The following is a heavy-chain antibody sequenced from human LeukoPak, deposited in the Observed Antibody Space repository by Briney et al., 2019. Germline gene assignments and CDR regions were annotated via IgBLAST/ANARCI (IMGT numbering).Heavy chain of an antibody. V-gene: IGHV3-74*01. D-gene: IGHD5-18*01. CDR2: INSDGSTT. CDR3: ARDRGHTFDY. J-gene: IGHJ4*02. CDR1: GLSFNSCG. Sequence: GGSLRLSCAASGLSFNSCGMHWVRQAPGKGLVRVSLINSDGSTTTYAASVKGRFTISRDNAKNTVDLQMNSLTAEDTAVYYCARDRGHTFDYWGQGTLVTVSS.